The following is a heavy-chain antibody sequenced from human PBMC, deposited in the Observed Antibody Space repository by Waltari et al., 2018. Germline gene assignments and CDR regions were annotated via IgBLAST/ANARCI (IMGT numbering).Heavy chain of an antibody. D-gene: IGHD3-3*01. CDR1: GGTFSSYA. CDR2: INPIVGTA. J-gene: IGHJ6*03. Sequence: QVQLVQSGAEVQKPGSSVKVSCKASGGTFSSYAIRWVRQAPGQGLEWVGGINPIVGTANYAQKFQGRVTITADESTSTAYMELSSLRSEDTAVYYCARGARSHDFWSGYYYYYYMDVWGKGTTVTVSS. V-gene: IGHV1-69*12. CDR3: ARGARSHDFWSGYYYYYYMDV.